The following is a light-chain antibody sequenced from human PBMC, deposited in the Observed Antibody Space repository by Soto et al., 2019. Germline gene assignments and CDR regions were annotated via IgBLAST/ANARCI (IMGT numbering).Light chain of an antibody. CDR3: QQRSNWPPST. Sequence: EIVLTQSPATLSLSPGERATLSCRASQSIRNSLAWYQQKTGQAPRLLIYDASNRATGIPARFSGSGSGTDFTLTISSLEPEDFAVYYCQQRSNWPPSTFGPGTMVDMK. CDR2: DAS. J-gene: IGKJ3*01. V-gene: IGKV3-11*01. CDR1: QSIRNS.